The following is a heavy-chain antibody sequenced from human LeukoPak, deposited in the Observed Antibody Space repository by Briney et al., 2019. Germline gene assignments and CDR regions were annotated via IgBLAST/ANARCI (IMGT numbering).Heavy chain of an antibody. CDR1: GFTVSTTY. D-gene: IGHD2-15*01. CDR2: IYSGSST. CDR3: AKGSRPGSSGDPNLDH. Sequence: GPSLSLSCAAAGFTVSTTYISWVSQAPRKGLEWVSLIYSGSSTNYADSVKGRFTISRDNSKNTLYLQMNSLRVEDTAVYYCAKGSRPGSSGDPNLDHWGQGTLVTVSS. V-gene: IGHV3-53*01. J-gene: IGHJ4*02.